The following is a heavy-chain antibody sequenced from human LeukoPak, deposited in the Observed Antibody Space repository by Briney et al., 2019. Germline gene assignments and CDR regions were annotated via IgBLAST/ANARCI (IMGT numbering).Heavy chain of an antibody. CDR1: GASISSYY. J-gene: IGHJ5*02. Sequence: SETLSLTCTVSGASISSYYWSWFRQPPGKGLEWIGYIYYTGSANYSPSLKSRVTISVDTSKNQFSLKLSSVTAADTAVYYCARGYNWFDPWGQGTLVTVSS. CDR3: ARGYNWFDP. CDR2: IYYTGSA. V-gene: IGHV4-59*01.